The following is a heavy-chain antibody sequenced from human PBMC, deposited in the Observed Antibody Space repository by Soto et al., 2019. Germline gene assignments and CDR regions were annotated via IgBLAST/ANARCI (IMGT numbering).Heavy chain of an antibody. J-gene: IGHJ4*02. CDR3: ARGTYCGSDCYWTLDY. V-gene: IGHV4-59*01. D-gene: IGHD2-21*02. CDR2: FYYGETT. Sequence: PSETLSLTCTVAGASISDYFWTWIRQPPGKGLEWIGYFYYGETTNKKSSLNSLFTVSVDTSKSQFSLKVTSVTTADTAVYYCARGTYCGSDCYWTLDYWGQGKMVTVSS. CDR1: GASISDYF.